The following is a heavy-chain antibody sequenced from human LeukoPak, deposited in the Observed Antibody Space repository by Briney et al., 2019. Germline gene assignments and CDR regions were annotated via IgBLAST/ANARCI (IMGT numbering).Heavy chain of an antibody. CDR1: GGSFSGYY. J-gene: IGHJ5*01. CDR3: ARSIRFDS. Sequence: SETLSLTCAVYGGSFSGYYWSWIRQPPGKGLEWIGYIYLYNSVSTNYNPSLKSRVTISVDTSKNQFSLKLTSVTAADTAVYYCARSIRFDSWGQGSLVTVSA. CDR2: IYLYNSVST. V-gene: IGHV4-34*01.